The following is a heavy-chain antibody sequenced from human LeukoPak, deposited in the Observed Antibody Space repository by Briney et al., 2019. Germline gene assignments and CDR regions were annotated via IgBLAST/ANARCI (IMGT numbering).Heavy chain of an antibody. Sequence: GGSLRLSCAASGFTFSSYSMNWVRQAPGKGLEWVSSISSSSSYIYYADSVKGRFTISRDNAKNSLYLQMNSLRAEDTAVYYCARGSEIVLVITTKDDAFDIWGQGTMVTVSS. CDR3: ARGSEIVLVITTKDDAFDI. V-gene: IGHV3-21*01. D-gene: IGHD3-22*01. CDR1: GFTFSSYS. J-gene: IGHJ3*02. CDR2: ISSSSSYI.